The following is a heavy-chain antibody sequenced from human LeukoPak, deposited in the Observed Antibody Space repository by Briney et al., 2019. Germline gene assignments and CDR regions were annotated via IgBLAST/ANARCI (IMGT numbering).Heavy chain of an antibody. V-gene: IGHV4-39*02. CDR3: ARRRYYDSTGYLD. D-gene: IGHD3-22*01. CDR2: IYYSGST. CDR1: SGSISSSSYY. Sequence: PSETLSLTCTISSGSISSSSYYWGWIRQPRGKGLEWIADIYYSGSTYYNPSLKSRVSISIDTSNNHFSLRLSSVTAADTALYYCARRRYYDSTGYLDWGQGTLVTVSS. J-gene: IGHJ1*01.